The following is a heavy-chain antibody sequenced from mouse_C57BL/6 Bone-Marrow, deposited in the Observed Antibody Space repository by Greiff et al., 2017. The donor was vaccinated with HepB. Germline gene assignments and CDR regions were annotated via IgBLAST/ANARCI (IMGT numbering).Heavy chain of an antibody. Sequence: QVQLQQSGPGLVQPSQSLSITCTVSGFSLTSYGVHWVRQSPGKGLEWLGVIWRGGSTDYNAAFMSRLSITKDNSKSQVFFKMNSLQADDTAIYYCAKSRYDYEGLFAYWGQGTLVTVSA. J-gene: IGHJ3*01. CDR1: GFSLTSYG. CDR3: AKSRYDYEGLFAY. D-gene: IGHD2-4*01. CDR2: IWRGGST. V-gene: IGHV2-5*01.